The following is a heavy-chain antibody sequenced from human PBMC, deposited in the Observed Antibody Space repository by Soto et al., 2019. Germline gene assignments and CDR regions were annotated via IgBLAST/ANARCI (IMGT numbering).Heavy chain of an antibody. J-gene: IGHJ6*02. CDR3: ASGVGEKKIWSGYHPPYYYYYGMDV. CDR2: IYYSGST. D-gene: IGHD3-3*01. CDR1: GGSISSYY. Sequence: SETLSLTCTVSGGSISSYYWSWIRQPPGKGLEWIGYIYYSGSTNYNPSLKSRVTISVDTSKNQFSLKLSSVTAADTAVYYCASGVGEKKIWSGYHPPYYYYYGMDVWGQGTTVTVS. V-gene: IGHV4-59*01.